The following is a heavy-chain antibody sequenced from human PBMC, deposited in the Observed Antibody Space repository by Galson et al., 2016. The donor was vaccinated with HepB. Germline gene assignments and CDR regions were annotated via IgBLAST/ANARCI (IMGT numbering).Heavy chain of an antibody. J-gene: IGHJ4*02. D-gene: IGHD3-16*01. V-gene: IGHV3-30*18. CDR2: ISDYGTTI. Sequence: SLRLSCAASGFTFSNYWMSWVRQAPGKGLAWVAVISDYGTTINYADSVKGRFTISRDNTDETLFRQMPSLKTEATATYYCSKWGFTLGIDHWGRGIQVTVSS. CDR1: GFTFSNYW. CDR3: SKWGFTLGIDH.